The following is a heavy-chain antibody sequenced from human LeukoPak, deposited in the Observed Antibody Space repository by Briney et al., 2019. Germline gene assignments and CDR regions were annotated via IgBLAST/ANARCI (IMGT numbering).Heavy chain of an antibody. Sequence: SETLSLTCAVYGGSFSGYYWSWIRQPPGKGLEWIGEINHSGSTNYNPSFKSRVTISVDTSKNQFSLKLSSVTAADTAVYYCARELFDYWGQGTLVTVSS. CDR3: ARELFDY. V-gene: IGHV4-34*01. CDR1: GGSFSGYY. J-gene: IGHJ4*02. CDR2: INHSGST.